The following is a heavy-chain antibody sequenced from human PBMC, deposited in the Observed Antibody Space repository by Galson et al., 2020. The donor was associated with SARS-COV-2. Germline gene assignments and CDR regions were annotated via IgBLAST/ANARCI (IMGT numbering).Heavy chain of an antibody. J-gene: IGHJ4*02. Sequence: ETSETLSLTCTVSGGSISSGGYYWSWIRQHPGKGLEWIGYIYYSGSTYYNPSLKSRVTISVDTSKNQFSLKLSSVTAADTAVYYCARAHRYPYYNWNDGVDYWGQGTLVTVSS. CDR3: ARAHRYPYYNWNDGVDY. D-gene: IGHD1-20*01. V-gene: IGHV4-31*03. CDR2: IYYSGST. CDR1: GGSISSGGYY.